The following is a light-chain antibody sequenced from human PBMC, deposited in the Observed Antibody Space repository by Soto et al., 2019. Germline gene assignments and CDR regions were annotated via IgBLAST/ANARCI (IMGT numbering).Light chain of an antibody. V-gene: IGKV1-13*02. CDR2: DVS. CDR1: QDIRGA. CDR3: QQFNTYPIT. J-gene: IGKJ5*01. Sequence: QLTKTPSSLSASVGDRVTITCRASQDIRGALAWYQQKPGKPPKLLIFDVSSLQSGVPSRFSGSGSGTDFTLTISSLQPEDFATYYCQQFNTYPITFGQGTRLEIK.